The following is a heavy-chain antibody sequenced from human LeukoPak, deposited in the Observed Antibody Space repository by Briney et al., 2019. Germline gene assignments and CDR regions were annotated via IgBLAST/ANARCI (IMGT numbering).Heavy chain of an antibody. J-gene: IGHJ2*01. CDR2: LYSGSDT. CDR1: GFSVSTKY. Sequence: GGSLRLSCAASGFSVSTKYMNWVRQAPGKGLEWVSILYSGSDTYYANSVKGRFTISRDSSKNILFLQMNDLRAEDTAVYYCARVGDHFHWYLDLWGRGTLVTV. D-gene: IGHD3-10*01. V-gene: IGHV3-53*01. CDR3: ARVGDHFHWYLDL.